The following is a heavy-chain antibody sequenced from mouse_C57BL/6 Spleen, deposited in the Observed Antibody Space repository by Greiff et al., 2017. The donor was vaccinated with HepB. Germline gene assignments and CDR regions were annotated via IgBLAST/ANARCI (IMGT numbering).Heavy chain of an antibody. J-gene: IGHJ4*01. CDR2: IDPSDSYT. D-gene: IGHD1-1*01. CDR3: ARGNGSSYGAMDY. V-gene: IGHV1-50*01. CDR1: GYTFTSYW. Sequence: QVQLQQPGAELVKPGASVKLSCKASGYTFTSYWMQWVKQRPGQGLEWLGEIDPSDSYTNYNQKFKGKATLTVDTSSSTAYMQLSSLTSEDAAVYYCARGNGSSYGAMDYWGQGTSVTVSS.